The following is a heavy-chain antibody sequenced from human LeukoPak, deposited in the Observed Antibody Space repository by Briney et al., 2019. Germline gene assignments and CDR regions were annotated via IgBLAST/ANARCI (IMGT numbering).Heavy chain of an antibody. Sequence: SVKVSCKASGGTFSSYAISWVRQAPGQGLEWMGGIIPIFGTANYAQKLQGRVTMTTDTSTSTAYMDLRSLRSDDTAVYYCARDGPHYYGSGSYLRNWFDPWGQGTLVTVSS. J-gene: IGHJ5*02. CDR3: ARDGPHYYGSGSYLRNWFDP. CDR2: IIPIFGTA. CDR1: GGTFSSYA. V-gene: IGHV1-69*05. D-gene: IGHD3-10*01.